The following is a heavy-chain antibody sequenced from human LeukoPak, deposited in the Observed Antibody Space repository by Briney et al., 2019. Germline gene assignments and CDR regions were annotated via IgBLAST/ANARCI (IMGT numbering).Heavy chain of an antibody. V-gene: IGHV3-7*01. CDR1: GFSVSGYW. J-gene: IGHJ4*02. CDR3: AREWQGGIAAAGTRIEGDY. D-gene: IGHD6-13*01. Sequence: GGSLRPSCAVSGFSVSGYWMTWVRQAPGKGLEWVANIKQDGSEKNYVDSVKGRFTISRDNAENSLFLQMNSLRVEDTAVYYCAREWQGGIAAAGTRIEGDYWGQGTLVAVSS. CDR2: IKQDGSEK.